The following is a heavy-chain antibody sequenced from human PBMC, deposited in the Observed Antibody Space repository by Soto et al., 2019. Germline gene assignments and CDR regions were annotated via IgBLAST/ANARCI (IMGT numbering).Heavy chain of an antibody. Sequence: EVQLSESGGGLVQPGWSLRLSCVGSGCTFSAYAVSWVRQAPGKGLEWVSGISGRGVSPFYADSVRGRFIVPRDNSKKTAYLQMNGLRAEDTAVYYCAKERTWLHIDYWGQGTPVTVS. V-gene: IGHV3-23*01. CDR1: GCTFSAYA. D-gene: IGHD5-12*01. CDR2: ISGRGVSP. J-gene: IGHJ4*02. CDR3: AKERTWLHIDY.